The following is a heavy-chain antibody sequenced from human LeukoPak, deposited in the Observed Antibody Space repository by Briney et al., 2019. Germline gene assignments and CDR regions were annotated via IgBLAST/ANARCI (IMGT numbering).Heavy chain of an antibody. CDR2: ISYSGST. CDR3: ARDPDYYFDY. V-gene: IGHV4-59*01. J-gene: IGHJ4*02. CDR1: GGSISSYY. Sequence: PSETLSLTCTVSGGSISSYYWSWIRQPPGKGLEWIGYISYSGSTNYNPSLKSRVTISVDTSKNQFPLNLSSLTAADTAVYYCARDPDYYFDYWGQGTLVTVSS.